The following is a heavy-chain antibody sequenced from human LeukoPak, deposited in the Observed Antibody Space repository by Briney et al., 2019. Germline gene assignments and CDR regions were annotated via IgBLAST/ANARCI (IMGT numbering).Heavy chain of an antibody. CDR1: GGTLTYYA. V-gene: IGHV1-18*04. Sequence: GSSVKVSCKASGGTLTYYALSWVRQAPGQGLEWMGWISAYNGNTNCAQKLQGRVTMTTDTSTSTAYMELRSLRSDDTAVYYCARDPGSSWPNDAFDIWGQGTMVTVSS. CDR2: ISAYNGNT. J-gene: IGHJ3*02. D-gene: IGHD6-13*01. CDR3: ARDPGSSWPNDAFDI.